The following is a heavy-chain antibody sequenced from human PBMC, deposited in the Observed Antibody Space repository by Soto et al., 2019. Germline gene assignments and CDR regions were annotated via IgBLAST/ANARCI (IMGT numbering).Heavy chain of an antibody. CDR2: IYYSGST. CDR1: GGSISSSSYY. CDR3: ARLLKSGGSGSYYNGDY. J-gene: IGHJ4*02. V-gene: IGHV4-39*01. Sequence: QLQLQESGPGLVKPSETLSLTCTVSGGSISSSSYYWGWIRQPPGKGLEWIGSIYYSGSTYYNPSPKSRVTISVDTSKNQFSLKLSSVTAADTAVYYCARLLKSGGSGSYYNGDYWGQGTLVTVSS. D-gene: IGHD3-10*01.